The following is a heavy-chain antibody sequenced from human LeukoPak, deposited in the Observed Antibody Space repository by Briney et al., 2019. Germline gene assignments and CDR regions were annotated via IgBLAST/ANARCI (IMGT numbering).Heavy chain of an antibody. V-gene: IGHV4-38-2*02. CDR1: GYSISSGYY. CDR2: IYHSGST. J-gene: IGHJ4*02. CDR3: ARDGIAARPVDY. D-gene: IGHD6-13*01. Sequence: PSETLSLTCTVSGYSISSGYYWGWIRQPPGKGLEWIGSIYHSGSTYYNPSLKSRVTISVDTSKNQFSLKLSSVTAADTAVYYCARDGIAARPVDYWGQGTLVTVSS.